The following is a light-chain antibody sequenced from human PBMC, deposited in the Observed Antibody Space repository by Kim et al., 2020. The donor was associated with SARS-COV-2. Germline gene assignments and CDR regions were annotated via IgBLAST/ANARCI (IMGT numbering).Light chain of an antibody. Sequence: REQTGRITCSEGALQNQDAYWCQQKRGLAPVMVIYEDTGRPTGITERFSGSTSGTTVTLTSSGVQAEDGAECYCQSSDSSDTFWVFGGGTQLTVL. V-gene: IGLV3-25*03. CDR3: QSSDSSDTFWV. CDR2: EDT. CDR1: ALQNQD. J-gene: IGLJ3*02.